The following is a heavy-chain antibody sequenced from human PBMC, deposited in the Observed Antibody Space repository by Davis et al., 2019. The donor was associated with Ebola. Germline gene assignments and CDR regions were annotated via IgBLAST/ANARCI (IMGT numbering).Heavy chain of an antibody. V-gene: IGHV3-23*01. CDR3: AKDKGFWVPPDYFGP. CDR2: ISGSGKTT. Sequence: GESLKISCAASGLNFSHYAMTWDRQAPGKGLEWVSSISGSGKTTYYADSVEGRFTISRDNSKNTLSLQMNSVRGEDTAVYFCAKDKGFWVPPDYFGPWGQGVQVTVSS. CDR1: GLNFSHYA. J-gene: IGHJ5*02. D-gene: IGHD3-16*01.